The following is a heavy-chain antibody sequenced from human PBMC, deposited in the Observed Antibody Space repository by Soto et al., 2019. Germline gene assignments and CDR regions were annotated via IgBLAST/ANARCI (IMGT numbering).Heavy chain of an antibody. CDR3: ARHYDSSGYYLGY. CDR1: GFTFSSYG. D-gene: IGHD3-22*01. CDR2: IWYDGSNK. V-gene: IGHV3-33*01. Sequence: LRLSCAASGFTFSSYGMHWVRQAPGKGLEWVAVIWYDGSNKYYADSVKGRFTTSRDNSKDTLYLQMNSLRAEDTAVYYCARHYDSSGYYLGYWGQGTLVTVSS. J-gene: IGHJ4*02.